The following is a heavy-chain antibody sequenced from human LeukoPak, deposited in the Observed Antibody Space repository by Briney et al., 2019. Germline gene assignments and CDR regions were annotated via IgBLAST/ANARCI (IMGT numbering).Heavy chain of an antibody. CDR3: ARGTINLASYFGL. V-gene: IGHV3-23*01. CDR1: GFTFSNFA. J-gene: IGHJ2*01. CDR2: VSDSAFST. Sequence: GRSLRLSCAASGFTFSNFAMNWVRQAPGKGLEWVAGVSDSAFSTSYADSVKGRFSIIRDSSDNTLSLQMNSLRVEDTALYYCARGTINLASYFGLWGRGTLVTVSS.